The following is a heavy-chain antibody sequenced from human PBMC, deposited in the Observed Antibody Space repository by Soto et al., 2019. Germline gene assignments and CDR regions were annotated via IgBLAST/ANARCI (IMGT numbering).Heavy chain of an antibody. J-gene: IGHJ4*02. Sequence: VGSLRLSCVASVFMFDSYAMNWARQSPGKWLEWVSYISPGGDRIYYAESLKGRITISRDNARNSLSLQMNILSDEDTAVYYCTTSADRAGWGVQFWGQGTLVIVSS. CDR1: VFMFDSYA. CDR2: ISPGGDRI. CDR3: TTSADRAGWGVQF. D-gene: IGHD3-10*01. V-gene: IGHV3-48*02.